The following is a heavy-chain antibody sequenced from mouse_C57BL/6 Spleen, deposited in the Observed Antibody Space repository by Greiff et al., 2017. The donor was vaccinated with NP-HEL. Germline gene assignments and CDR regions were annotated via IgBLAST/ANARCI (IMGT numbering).Heavy chain of an antibody. Sequence: QVQLQQSGAELVKPGASVKISCKASGYAFSSYWMNWVKQRPGKGLEWIGQIYPGDGDTNYNGKFKGKATLTADKSSSTAYMQLSSLTSEDSAVYFCAREGGYYDYDWGYWGQGTTLTVSS. J-gene: IGHJ2*01. D-gene: IGHD2-4*01. CDR1: GYAFSSYW. CDR3: AREGGYYDYDWGY. V-gene: IGHV1-80*01. CDR2: IYPGDGDT.